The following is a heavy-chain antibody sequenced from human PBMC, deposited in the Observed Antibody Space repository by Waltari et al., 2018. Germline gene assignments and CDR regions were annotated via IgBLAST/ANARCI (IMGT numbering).Heavy chain of an antibody. CDR2: MFYSGTT. CDR1: GDSVSSGPYF. D-gene: IGHD1-26*01. Sequence: QLQLQESGPRLVKPAETLSLTCTVSGDSVSSGPYFWAWIRQPPGKGLEWLGSMFYSGTTYHNSSLKSRVTISVDTSKNQVSLQLKSVTAADTAVYFCARDQGGTINSFDPWGRGTLVTVSS. CDR3: ARDQGGTINSFDP. V-gene: IGHV4-39*07. J-gene: IGHJ5*02.